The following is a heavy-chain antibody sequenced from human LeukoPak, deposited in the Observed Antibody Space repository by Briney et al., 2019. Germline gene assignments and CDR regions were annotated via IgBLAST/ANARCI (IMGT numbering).Heavy chain of an antibody. J-gene: IGHJ5*02. CDR2: IKQDGSEK. D-gene: IGHD2-15*01. V-gene: IGHV3-7*03. CDR3: ARGGLYCSGGSCLNWFDP. CDR1: GSTFSSYW. Sequence: GGSLRLSCAASGSTFSSYWMSWVRQAPGKGLEWVANIKQDGSEKYYVDSVKGRFTISRDNAKNSLYLQMNSLRAEDTAVYYCARGGLYCSGGSCLNWFDPWGQGTLVTVSS.